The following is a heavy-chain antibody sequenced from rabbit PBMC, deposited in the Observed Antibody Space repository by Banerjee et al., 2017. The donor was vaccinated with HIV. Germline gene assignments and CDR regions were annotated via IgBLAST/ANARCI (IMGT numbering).Heavy chain of an antibody. V-gene: IGHV1S45*01. Sequence: QEQLEESGGDLVKPEGSLTLTCTASGFSFNNNYVMCWVRQAPGKGLEWIACINSNTGNTVYASWAKGRFTISKTSSTTVTLQMTSLTAADTTTYFCVRGGDSYDAYGDGGDGYSKWGLWGPGTLVTVS. D-gene: IGHD2-1*01. CDR3: VRGGDSYDAYGDGGDGYSKWGL. CDR1: GFSFNNNYV. J-gene: IGHJ4*01. CDR2: INSNTGNT.